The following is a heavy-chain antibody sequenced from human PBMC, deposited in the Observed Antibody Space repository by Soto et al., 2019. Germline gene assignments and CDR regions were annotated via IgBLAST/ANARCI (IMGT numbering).Heavy chain of an antibody. V-gene: IGHV3-30-3*01. CDR1: GFTFSSYA. Sequence: HPGGSLRLSCAASGFTFSSYAMHWVRQAPGKGLEWVAVISYDGSNKYYADSVKGRFTISRDNSKNTLYLQMNSLRAEDTAVYYCARSPRGGSGTYVWSVHYYGMDVWGQGTTVTVSS. D-gene: IGHD3-10*01. CDR2: ISYDGSNK. CDR3: ARSPRGGSGTYVWSVHYYGMDV. J-gene: IGHJ6*02.